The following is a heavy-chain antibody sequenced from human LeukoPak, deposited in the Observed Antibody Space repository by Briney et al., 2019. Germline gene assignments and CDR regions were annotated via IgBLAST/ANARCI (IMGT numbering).Heavy chain of an antibody. CDR3: ARAPGIAVAGTNY. D-gene: IGHD6-19*01. J-gene: IGHJ4*02. V-gene: IGHV3-7*01. CDR1: GFTFSSYW. Sequence: GGSLRLSCAASGFTFSSYWMSWVRQAPGKGLEWVANIKQDGSEKYYVDSVKGRFTISRDNAKNSLYLQMNSLRAEDTAVYYCARAPGIAVAGTNYWGQGTLVTVSS. CDR2: IKQDGSEK.